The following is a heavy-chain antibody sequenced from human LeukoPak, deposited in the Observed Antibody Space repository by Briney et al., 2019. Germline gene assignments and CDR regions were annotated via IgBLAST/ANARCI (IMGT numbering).Heavy chain of an antibody. D-gene: IGHD6-13*01. CDR1: GFTFSSYS. V-gene: IGHV3-21*04. CDR3: AKRGSSGAYFQH. Sequence: GGSLRLSCAASGFTFSSYSMNWVRQAPGKGLEWVSSISSSSSYIYYADSVKGRFTISRDNAKNSLYLQMNSLRAEDTALYYCAKRGSSGAYFQHWGQGTLVTVSS. J-gene: IGHJ1*01. CDR2: ISSSSSYI.